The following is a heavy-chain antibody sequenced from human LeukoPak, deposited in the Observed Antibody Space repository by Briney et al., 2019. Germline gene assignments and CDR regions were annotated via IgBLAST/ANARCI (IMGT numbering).Heavy chain of an antibody. Sequence: SETLSLTCTVSGGSLTSYYSSWIRPPPGKGLEWVGYIYYSGSTNYNTSLKSRATISVATSKNQSSLKLSFVTAADAAVYYCARASPNWFDPWGQGTLVTVSS. CDR3: ARASPNWFDP. CDR2: IYYSGST. CDR1: GGSLTSYY. J-gene: IGHJ5*02. V-gene: IGHV4-59*01.